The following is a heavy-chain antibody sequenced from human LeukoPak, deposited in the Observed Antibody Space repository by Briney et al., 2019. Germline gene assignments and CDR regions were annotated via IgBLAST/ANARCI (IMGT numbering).Heavy chain of an antibody. V-gene: IGHV3-23*01. CDR2: IRGSGDST. CDR1: GFTFSTYA. J-gene: IGHJ4*02. CDR3: AKDTGDIVATIFDY. Sequence: GGSLRLSCAASGFTFSTYAMSWVRQAPGKGLEWVSAIRGSGDSTYYANSVKGRFTISRDNSKNTLYLQMNSLRAEDTAVYYCAKDTGDIVATIFDYWGQGTLVTVSS. D-gene: IGHD5-12*01.